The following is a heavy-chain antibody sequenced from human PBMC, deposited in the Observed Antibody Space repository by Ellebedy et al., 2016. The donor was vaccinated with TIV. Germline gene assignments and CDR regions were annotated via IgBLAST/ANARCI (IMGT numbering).Heavy chain of an antibody. J-gene: IGHJ6*02. CDR3: ARDNIKYYYGSGSGYAMDV. Sequence: GESLKISCAASGVTFSTYAMHWVRQAPGKGLEWVALISHDGTNKYYADSVKGRFTISRDNSKNTLNLQMNSLRAEDTAVYYCARDNIKYYYGSGSGYAMDVWGQGTTVTVSS. D-gene: IGHD3-10*01. CDR2: ISHDGTNK. V-gene: IGHV3-30*03. CDR1: GVTFSTYA.